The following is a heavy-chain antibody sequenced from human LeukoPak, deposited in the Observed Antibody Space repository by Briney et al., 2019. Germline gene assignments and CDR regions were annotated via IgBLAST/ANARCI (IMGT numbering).Heavy chain of an antibody. CDR3: TTQGPSIAARPRGYYYYYMDV. Sequence: GGSLRLSCAASGFTFSNAWMSWVRRAPGKGLEWVGRIKSKTDGGTTDYAAPVKGRFTISRDDSKNTLYLQMNSLKTEDTAVYYCTTQGPSIAARPRGYYYYYMDVWGKGTTVTVSS. D-gene: IGHD6-6*01. J-gene: IGHJ6*03. CDR2: IKSKTDGGTT. CDR1: GFTFSNAW. V-gene: IGHV3-15*01.